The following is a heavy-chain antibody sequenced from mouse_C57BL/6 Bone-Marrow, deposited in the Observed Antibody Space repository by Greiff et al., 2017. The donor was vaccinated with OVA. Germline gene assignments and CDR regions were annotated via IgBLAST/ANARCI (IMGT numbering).Heavy chain of an antibody. CDR2: IYPGDGDT. CDR3: ARRWFYAMDY. Sequence: VKLMESGPELVKPGASVKISCKASGYAFSSSWMNWVKQRPGKGLEWIGRIYPGDGDTNYNGKFKGKATLTADKSSSTAYMQLSSLTSEDSAVYFCARRWFYAMDYWGQGTSVTVSS. V-gene: IGHV1-82*01. J-gene: IGHJ4*01. CDR1: GYAFSSSW. D-gene: IGHD1-1*02.